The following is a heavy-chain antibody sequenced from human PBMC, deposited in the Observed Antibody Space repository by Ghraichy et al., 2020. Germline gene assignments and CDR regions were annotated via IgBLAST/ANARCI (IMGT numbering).Heavy chain of an antibody. CDR2: ISGSGGST. D-gene: IGHD3-3*01. Sequence: GGSLRLSCAASGFTFSSYAMSWVRQAPGKGLEWVSAISGSGGSTYYADSVKGRFTISRDNSKNTLYLQMNSLRAEDTAVYYCAKVSTIFGVVILEPGGFDYWGQGTLVTVSS. CDR1: GFTFSSYA. CDR3: AKVSTIFGVVILEPGGFDY. J-gene: IGHJ4*02. V-gene: IGHV3-23*01.